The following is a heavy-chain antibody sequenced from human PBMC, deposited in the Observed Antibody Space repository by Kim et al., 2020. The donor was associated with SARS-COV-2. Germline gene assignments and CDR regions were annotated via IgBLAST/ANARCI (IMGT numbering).Heavy chain of an antibody. CDR2: ISSRGRST. J-gene: IGHJ4*02. CDR1: GFIFSSYS. V-gene: IGHV3-21*01. D-gene: IGHD2-2*01. Sequence: GGSLRLSCAASGFIFSSYSMNWVRQTPGKGLEWVSSISSRGRSTYYADSVKGRFTISRDNARNSLFLPMNSLRAEDTAVYYCARDGGDPTNCYWYYWGQGTLVTVSS. CDR3: ARDGGDPTNCYWYY.